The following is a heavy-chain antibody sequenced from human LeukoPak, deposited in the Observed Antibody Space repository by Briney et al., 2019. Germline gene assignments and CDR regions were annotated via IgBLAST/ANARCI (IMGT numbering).Heavy chain of an antibody. J-gene: IGHJ4*02. D-gene: IGHD2-15*01. CDR3: ARVKAASFDY. V-gene: IGHV4-39*07. CDR1: GGSISSSSYY. Sequence: SETLSLTCTVSGGSISSSSYYWGWIRQPPGKGLEWIGSIYYSGSTNYNPSLKSRVTISVDTSKNQFSLKLSSVTAADTAVYYCARVKAASFDYWGQGTLVTVSS. CDR2: IYYSGST.